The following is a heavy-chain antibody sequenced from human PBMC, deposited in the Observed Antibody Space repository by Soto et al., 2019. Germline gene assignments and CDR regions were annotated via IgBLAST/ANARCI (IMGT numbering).Heavy chain of an antibody. CDR1: GYSFTGYY. D-gene: IGHD2-8*02. Sequence: VASVKVSCKASGYSFTGYYIHWVRQAPGQGLEWMGWINPDSGATNYAQNFQGRVTLTSDTSISTASMGLTSLTSDDTAVYYCARGDYGTGGYPFPYFDYWGQGTLVTVSS. CDR2: INPDSGAT. J-gene: IGHJ4*02. CDR3: ARGDYGTGGYPFPYFDY. V-gene: IGHV1-2*02.